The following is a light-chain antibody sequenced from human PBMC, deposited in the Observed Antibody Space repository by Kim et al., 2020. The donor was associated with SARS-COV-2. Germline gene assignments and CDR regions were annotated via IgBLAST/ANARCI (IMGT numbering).Light chain of an antibody. CDR3: SSYTSSSTRV. CDR1: SSDVGGYNY. Sequence: GQSITISCTGTSSDVGGYNYVSWYQQHPGKAPKLMIYVVSNRPSGVSNRFSGSKSGNTASLTISGLQAEDESDYYCSSYTSSSTRVFGGGTQLTVL. V-gene: IGLV2-14*03. CDR2: VVS. J-gene: IGLJ3*02.